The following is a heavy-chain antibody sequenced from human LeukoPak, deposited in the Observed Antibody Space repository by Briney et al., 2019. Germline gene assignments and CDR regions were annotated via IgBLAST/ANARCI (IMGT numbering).Heavy chain of an antibody. CDR3: ARHTPDLSDDP. V-gene: IGHV4-39*01. CDR2: IYYSGST. Sequence: TSETLSLTCTVSGGSISSSSYYWGWIRQPPGKGLEWIGSIYYSGSTYYNPSLKSRVTISVDTSKNQFSLKLSSVTAADTAVYYCARHTPDLSDDPWGQGTLVTVSS. J-gene: IGHJ5*02. CDR1: GGSISSSSYY.